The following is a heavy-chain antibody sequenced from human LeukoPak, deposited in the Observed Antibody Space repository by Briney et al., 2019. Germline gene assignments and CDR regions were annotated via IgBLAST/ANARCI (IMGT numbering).Heavy chain of an antibody. J-gene: IGHJ6*02. V-gene: IGHV3-7*01. CDR3: ARDQDDGDYYYGMDV. D-gene: IGHD3-16*01. Sequence: GGSLRLSCAASGFTFSSYWMSWVHQAPGKGLEWVANIKQDGSEKYYVDSVKGRFTISRDNAKNSLYLQMNSLRAEDTAVYYCARDQDDGDYYYGMDVWGQGTTVTVSS. CDR1: GFTFSSYW. CDR2: IKQDGSEK.